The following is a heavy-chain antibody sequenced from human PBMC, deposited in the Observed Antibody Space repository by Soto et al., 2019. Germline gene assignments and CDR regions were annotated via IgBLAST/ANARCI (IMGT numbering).Heavy chain of an antibody. CDR1: GFTFSGSA. V-gene: IGHV3-73*01. CDR2: IRSKANSYAT. CDR3: TSYYDFWSGYSPGR. Sequence: GGSLRLSCAASGFTFSGSAMHWVRQASGKGLEWVGRIRSKANSYATAYAASVKGRFTISRDDSKNTAYLQMNSLKTEDTAVYYCTSYYDFWSGYSPGRWGQGTLVTVSS. J-gene: IGHJ4*02. D-gene: IGHD3-3*01.